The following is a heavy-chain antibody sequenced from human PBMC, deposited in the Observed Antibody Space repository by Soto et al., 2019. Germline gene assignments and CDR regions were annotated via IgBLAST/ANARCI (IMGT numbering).Heavy chain of an antibody. CDR2: IDPRDSYT. V-gene: IGHV5-10-1*01. CDR1: GYSFTTYW. J-gene: IGHJ5*02. Sequence: GESLKISCEASGYSFTTYWISWVRQMPGKGLEWMGAIDPRDSYTKYSPSFQGHVTISVDKSISTAYLQWNSLKASDTAIYYCAREKSDRELFNWLAPWGQGPLVPVSS. CDR3: AREKSDRELFNWLAP. D-gene: IGHD1-7*01.